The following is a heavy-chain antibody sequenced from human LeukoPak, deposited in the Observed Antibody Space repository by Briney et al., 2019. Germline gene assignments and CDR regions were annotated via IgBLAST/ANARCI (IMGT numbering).Heavy chain of an antibody. J-gene: IGHJ4*02. CDR2: ISSSSSYI. CDR1: GFTFSSYS. V-gene: IGHV3-21*01. CDR3: ARVYDSSGYYDAGFDY. D-gene: IGHD3-22*01. Sequence: GGXXRLSCAASGFTFSSYSMNWVRQAPGKGLEWVSSISSSSSYIYYADSVKGRFTISRDNAKNSLYLQMNRLRAEDTAVYYCARVYDSSGYYDAGFDYWGQGTLVTVSS.